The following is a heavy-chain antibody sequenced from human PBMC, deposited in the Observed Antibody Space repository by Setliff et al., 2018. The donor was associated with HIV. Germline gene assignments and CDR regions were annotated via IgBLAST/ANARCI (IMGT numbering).Heavy chain of an antibody. J-gene: IGHJ5*02. CDR1: GDSISSRNW. CDR3: ARDHVFGSRTGFDP. Sequence: SETLSLTCAVTGDSISSRNWWSWVRQPPGKGLEWIGEVFHSGSANSNASLRSRVMISVDTSKNQFSLKLSAVTAADTAVYYCARDHVFGSRTGFDPWGPGILVTVSS. CDR2: VFHSGSA. V-gene: IGHV4-4*02. D-gene: IGHD3-10*01.